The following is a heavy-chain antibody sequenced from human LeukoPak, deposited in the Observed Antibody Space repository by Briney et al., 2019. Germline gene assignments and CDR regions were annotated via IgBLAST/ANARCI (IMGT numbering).Heavy chain of an antibody. J-gene: IGHJ4*02. D-gene: IGHD1-26*01. Sequence: QPGGSLRLSCAASGFTFSSYAMSWVRQAPGKGLEWVSAISGSGGSTYYADSVKGRFTISRDNAKNSLYLQMNSLRAEDAAVYYCARDGPSGSYDYWGQGTLVTVSS. CDR3: ARDGPSGSYDY. V-gene: IGHV3-23*01. CDR2: ISGSGGST. CDR1: GFTFSSYA.